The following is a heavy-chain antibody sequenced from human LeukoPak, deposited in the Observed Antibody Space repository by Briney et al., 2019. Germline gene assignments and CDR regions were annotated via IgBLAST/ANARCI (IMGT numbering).Heavy chain of an antibody. V-gene: IGHV4-34*01. CDR3: ARGFLRSGSPTLDV. CDR1: GGSFSGYY. Sequence: SETLSLTCAVYGGSFSGYYWSWIRQPPGKGLEWIGETNHSGSTNYNPSLKSRVTISVDTSKNQFSLKLSSVTAADTAVYYCARGFLRSGSPTLDVWGKGTTVTVSS. CDR2: TNHSGST. J-gene: IGHJ6*04. D-gene: IGHD3-10*01.